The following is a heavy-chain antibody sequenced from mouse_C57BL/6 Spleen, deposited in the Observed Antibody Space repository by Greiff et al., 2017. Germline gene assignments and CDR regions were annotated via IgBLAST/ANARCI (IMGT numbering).Heavy chain of an antibody. Sequence: EVQLQQSGPELVKPGASVKISCKASGYSFTDYNMNWVKQSNGKSLEWIGVINPNYGTTSYNQKFKGKATLTVDQSSSTAYMQLNSLSSEDSAVYYCERWDYYGSSYVTYFDVWGTGTPVTVSS. J-gene: IGHJ1*03. CDR1: GYSFTDYN. V-gene: IGHV1-39*01. CDR2: INPNYGTT. CDR3: ERWDYYGSSYVTYFDV. D-gene: IGHD1-1*01.